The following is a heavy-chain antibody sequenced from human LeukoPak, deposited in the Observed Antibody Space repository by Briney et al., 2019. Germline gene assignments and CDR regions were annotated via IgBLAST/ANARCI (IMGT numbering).Heavy chain of an antibody. CDR3: ARAVSMVRGVTYYYYYYMDV. Sequence: SETLSLTCTVSGGSISSSSYYWGWIRQPPGKGLEWIGSIYYSGSTYYNPSLKSRVTISVDTSKNQFSLELSSVTAADTAVYYCARAVSMVRGVTYYYYYYMDVWGKGTTVTVSS. CDR1: GGSISSSSYY. D-gene: IGHD3-10*01. V-gene: IGHV4-39*07. CDR2: IYYSGST. J-gene: IGHJ6*03.